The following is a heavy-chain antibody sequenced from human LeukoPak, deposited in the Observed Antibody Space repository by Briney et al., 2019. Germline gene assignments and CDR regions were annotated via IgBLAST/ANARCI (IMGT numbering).Heavy chain of an antibody. CDR2: INPNSGGT. CDR1: GYTFTGYY. D-gene: IGHD3-10*01. Sequence: ASVKVSCKASGYTFTGYYMHWVRQAPGQGLEWMGWINPNSGGTNYAQKFQGRVTMTRDTSISTAYMELSRLRSDDTAVYYCARSEDQGSWGHFDYWGQGTLVAVSS. CDR3: ARSEDQGSWGHFDY. V-gene: IGHV1-2*02. J-gene: IGHJ4*02.